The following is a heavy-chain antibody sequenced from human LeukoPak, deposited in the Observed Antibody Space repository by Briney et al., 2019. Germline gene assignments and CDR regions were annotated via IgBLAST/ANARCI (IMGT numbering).Heavy chain of an antibody. J-gene: IGHJ4*02. CDR3: ARGGLLTPYYFDY. V-gene: IGHV4-34*01. D-gene: IGHD2/OR15-2a*01. Sequence: PSETLSLTCAVYGGSFSGYYWSWIRQPPGKGLEWIGEINHSGSTNYNPSLKSRVTISVDTSKNQFSLKLNSVTAADTAVYYCARGGLLTPYYFDYWGQGTLVTVSS. CDR2: INHSGST. CDR1: GGSFSGYY.